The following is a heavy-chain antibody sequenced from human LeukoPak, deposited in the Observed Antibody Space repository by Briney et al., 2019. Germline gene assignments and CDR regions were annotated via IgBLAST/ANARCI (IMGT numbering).Heavy chain of an antibody. CDR1: GFTFSDSF. Sequence: PGGSLRLSCAASGFTFSDSFMNWIRQAPGKGLEWLSYISHSGSNLDYAESVRGRFTISRDNVDHSLYLQINSLRAEDTAVYYCARGDSSGVPDYWGQGTLVTVSS. V-gene: IGHV3-11*01. CDR3: ARGDSSGVPDY. CDR2: ISHSGSNL. J-gene: IGHJ4*02. D-gene: IGHD3-22*01.